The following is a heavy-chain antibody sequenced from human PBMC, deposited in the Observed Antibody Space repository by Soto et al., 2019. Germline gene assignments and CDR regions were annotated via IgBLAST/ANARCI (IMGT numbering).Heavy chain of an antibody. J-gene: IGHJ4*02. V-gene: IGHV3-23*01. CDR2: ISGSGGST. Sequence: EVQLLESGGGLVQPGGSLRLSCAASGFTFSSYAMSWVRQAPGKGLEWVSAISGSGGSTYYADSVKGRFTISRDNSKNTLYLQMNSLRADYKAVYYCAKDPSYGSWLPKPLRGTFYYFDYWGQGTLVNVSS. CDR3: AKDPSYGSWLPKPLRGTFYYFDY. D-gene: IGHD6-13*01. CDR1: GFTFSSYA.